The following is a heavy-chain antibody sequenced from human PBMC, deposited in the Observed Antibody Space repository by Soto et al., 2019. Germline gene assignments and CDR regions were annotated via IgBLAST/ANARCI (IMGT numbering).Heavy chain of an antibody. V-gene: IGHV1-69*13. CDR3: AREYCSNTSCYANFDY. Sequence: SVKVSCKASGGTFSSYAISWVRQAPGQGLEWMGGIIPIFGTANYAQKFQGRVTITADESTSTAYMELSSLRSEDTAVYYCAREYCSNTSCYANFDYWGQGTLVTVSS. D-gene: IGHD2-2*01. CDR1: GGTFSSYA. J-gene: IGHJ4*01. CDR2: IIPIFGTA.